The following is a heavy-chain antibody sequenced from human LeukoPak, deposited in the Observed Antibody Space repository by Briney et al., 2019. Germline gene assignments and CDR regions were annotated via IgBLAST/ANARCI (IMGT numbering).Heavy chain of an antibody. J-gene: IGHJ4*02. D-gene: IGHD1-1*01. Sequence: GGSLRLSCAASGFVFNSYSMNWVPQAPGKGLEWVSSISGSSNYIYYADSVKGRFTISRDNAKKSLYLQVSSLRAEDTAVYYCARGGWNDYYYFDYWGQGTLVTVSS. CDR1: GFVFNSYS. V-gene: IGHV3-21*01. CDR2: ISGSSNYI. CDR3: ARGGWNDYYYFDY.